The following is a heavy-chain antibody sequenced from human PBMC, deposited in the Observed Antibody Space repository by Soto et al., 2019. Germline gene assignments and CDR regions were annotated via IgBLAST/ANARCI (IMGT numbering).Heavy chain of an antibody. Sequence: GALRLSCAASGFIFSTYAMNWVRQAPGKGLEWVSAISSSGDSAYYAESVRGRFTISRDNSINTLYLQMRSLRPEDTAVYYCAHPRGYGVFDAVDIWGQGTMVTVSS. CDR3: AHPRGYGVFDAVDI. V-gene: IGHV3-23*01. CDR1: GFIFSTYA. D-gene: IGHD4-17*01. CDR2: ISSSGDSA. J-gene: IGHJ3*02.